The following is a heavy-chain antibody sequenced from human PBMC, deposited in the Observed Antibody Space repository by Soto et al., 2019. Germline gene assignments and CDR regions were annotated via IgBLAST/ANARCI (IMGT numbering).Heavy chain of an antibody. CDR3: VSDRGYGHASVPYS. D-gene: IGHD5-18*01. CDR2: ISYDGSLQ. CDR1: GFAFSSYG. Sequence: QAQLVESGGGVVQPGRSLRLSCAASGFAFSSYGMHWVRQAPGTGLEWVAVISYDGSLQHYADSVKGRFTISRDNSKNMVLLQMSRLRADDTAVYYCVSDRGYGHASVPYSWGQGTLVSVSS. V-gene: IGHV3-30*03. J-gene: IGHJ4*02.